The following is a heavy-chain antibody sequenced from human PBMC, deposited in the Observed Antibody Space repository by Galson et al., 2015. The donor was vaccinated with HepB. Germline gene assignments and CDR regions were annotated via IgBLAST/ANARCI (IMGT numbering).Heavy chain of an antibody. CDR2: ISYDGSNK. V-gene: IGHV3-30*04. D-gene: IGHD2-21*02. J-gene: IGHJ4*02. CDR3: ATMGHIVVVTAEVPDY. Sequence: LRLSCAASGSTFSSYAMHWVRQAPGKGLEWVAVISYDGSNKYYADSVKGRFTISRDNSKNTLYLQMNSLRAEDTAVYYCATMGHIVVVTAEVPDYWGQGTLVTASS. CDR1: GSTFSSYA.